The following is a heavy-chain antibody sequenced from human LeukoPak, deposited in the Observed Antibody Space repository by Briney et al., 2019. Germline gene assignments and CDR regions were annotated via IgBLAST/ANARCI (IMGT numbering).Heavy chain of an antibody. D-gene: IGHD3-10*01. V-gene: IGHV1-18*01. CDR3: ARDRITMVRGVISFDY. CDR1: GYTFTSYG. CDR2: ISAYNGNT. J-gene: IGHJ4*02. Sequence: ASVKVSCKASGYTFTSYGISWVRQAPGQGLEWMGWISAYNGNTNYAQKLQGRVTMTTDTSTSTAYMELRSLRSDDTAVYCCARDRITMVRGVISFDYWGQGTLVTVSS.